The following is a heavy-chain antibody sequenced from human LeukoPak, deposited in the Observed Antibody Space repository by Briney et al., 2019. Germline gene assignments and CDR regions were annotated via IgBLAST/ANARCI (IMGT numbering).Heavy chain of an antibody. CDR1: GGSISSYY. CDR3: ARGPTYYYDSSFGD. CDR2: IYYSGST. D-gene: IGHD3-22*01. Sequence: TSETLSLTCTVSGGSISSYYWSWIRQPPGKGLEWIGYIYYSGSTSYNPSLKSRVTISVDTSKNQFSLKLSSVTAADTAVYYCARGPTYYYDSSFGDWGQGTLVTVSS. V-gene: IGHV4-59*01. J-gene: IGHJ4*02.